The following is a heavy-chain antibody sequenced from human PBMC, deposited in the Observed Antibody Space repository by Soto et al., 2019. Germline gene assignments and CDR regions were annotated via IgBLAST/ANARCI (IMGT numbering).Heavy chain of an antibody. D-gene: IGHD6-19*01. J-gene: IGHJ4*02. V-gene: IGHV3-48*03. CDR3: ARDSSAVAGTFDY. CDR1: GFTFSSYE. CDR2: ISSSGSTI. Sequence: GGSLRLSCAASGFTFSSYEMNWVRQAPGKGLEWVSYISSSGSTIYYADSVKGRFTISRDNAKNSLYLQMYSLRAEDTAVYYCARDSSAVAGTFDYWGQGTLVTVSS.